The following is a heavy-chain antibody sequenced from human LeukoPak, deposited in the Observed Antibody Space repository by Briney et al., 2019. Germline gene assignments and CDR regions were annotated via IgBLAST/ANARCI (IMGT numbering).Heavy chain of an antibody. Sequence: GGSLRLSCAASGFTFSSYWMSWDRQAPGKGLEWVANIKQDGSEKYYVDSVKGRFTISRDNAKNSLYLQMNSLRVEDTAVYYCAPHTSSINYWGQGTLVTVSS. CDR2: IKQDGSEK. CDR1: GFTFSSYW. D-gene: IGHD6-6*01. J-gene: IGHJ4*02. CDR3: APHTSSINY. V-gene: IGHV3-7*01.